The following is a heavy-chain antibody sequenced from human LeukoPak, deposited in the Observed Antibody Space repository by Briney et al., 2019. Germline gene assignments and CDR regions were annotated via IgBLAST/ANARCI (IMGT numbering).Heavy chain of an antibody. D-gene: IGHD3-10*01. J-gene: IGHJ6*03. CDR1: GGSLRGYY. Sequence: SETLSLTCTVSGGSLRGYYWSWIRQPAGKGLEWIGRIYNSGSTNYKPSLKSRVTMSVDTSKNQFSLKLSSVTAADTAVYYCARAVGSGSFQTYYYYIDVWGKGTTVTISS. V-gene: IGHV4-4*07. CDR2: IYNSGST. CDR3: ARAVGSGSFQTYYYYIDV.